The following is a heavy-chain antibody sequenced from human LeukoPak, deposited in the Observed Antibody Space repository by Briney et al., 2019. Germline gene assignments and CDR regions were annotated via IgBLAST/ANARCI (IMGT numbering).Heavy chain of an antibody. CDR2: IYHSGST. CDR3: ARGMNYYGSGSSYGMDV. D-gene: IGHD3-10*01. J-gene: IGHJ6*02. V-gene: IGHV4-30-2*01. Sequence: SQTLSLTCTVSGGSISSGGYSWSWIRQPPGKGLEWIGYIYHSGSTYYNPSLKSRVTISVDRSKNQFSLKLSSVTAADTAVYYCARGMNYYGSGSSYGMDVWGQGTTVTVSS. CDR1: GGSISSGGYS.